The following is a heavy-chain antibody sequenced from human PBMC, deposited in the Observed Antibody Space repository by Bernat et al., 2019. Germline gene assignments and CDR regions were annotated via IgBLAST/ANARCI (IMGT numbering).Heavy chain of an antibody. V-gene: IGHV4-39*01. CDR1: GGSISSSSYY. J-gene: IGHJ4*02. CDR2: IYYSGST. CDR3: ARHGTDIVVVPAHFDY. Sequence: QLQLQESGPGLVKPSETLSLTYTVSGGSISSSSYYWGWIRQPPGKGLEWIGSIYYSGSTYYNPSLKSRVTISVDTSKNQFSLKLSSVTAADTAVYYCARHGTDIVVVPAHFDYWGQGTLVTVSS. D-gene: IGHD2-2*01.